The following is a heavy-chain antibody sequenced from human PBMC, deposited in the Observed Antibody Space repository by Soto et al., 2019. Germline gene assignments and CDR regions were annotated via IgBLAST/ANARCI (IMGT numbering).Heavy chain of an antibody. V-gene: IGHV3-30*09. Sequence: SGGGVVQPGRSLRLSCAASGFIFSDYAMHWVRQAPGKGLEWVAVISYGGDNKYYADSVRGRFAISRDNLKNTLDLQMNSLNPEDTAVYHCAKARHSTSWYGLEADFWGQGTLVTVSS. D-gene: IGHD6-13*01. CDR1: GFIFSDYA. J-gene: IGHJ4*02. CDR2: ISYGGDNK. CDR3: AKARHSTSWYGLEADF.